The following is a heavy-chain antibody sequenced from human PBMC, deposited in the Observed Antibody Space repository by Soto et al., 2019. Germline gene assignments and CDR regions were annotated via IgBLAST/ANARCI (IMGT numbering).Heavy chain of an antibody. D-gene: IGHD2-15*01. CDR2: INSDGSST. V-gene: IGHV3-74*01. CDR1: GFTFSSYW. CDR3: ARAVWCSGGSCYKYFQH. J-gene: IGHJ1*01. Sequence: GGSLRLSCVASGFTFSSYWMHWVRQAPGKGLVWVSRINSDGSSTSYADSVKGRFTISRDNAKNTLYLQMNSLRAEDTAVYYCARAVWCSGGSCYKYFQHWGQGTLVTVSS.